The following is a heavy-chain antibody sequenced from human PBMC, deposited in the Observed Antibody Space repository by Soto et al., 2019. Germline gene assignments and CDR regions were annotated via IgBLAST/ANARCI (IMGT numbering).Heavy chain of an antibody. CDR1: GGSISSSSYY. CDR2: IYYSGST. CDR3: ATQKASAGTRWFDP. D-gene: IGHD6-13*01. J-gene: IGHJ5*02. Sequence: SETLSLTCTVSGGSISSSSYYWGWIRQPPGKGLEWIGSIYYSGSTYYNPSLKSRVTISVDTSKNQFSLKLSSVTAADTAVYYCATQKASAGTRWFDPWGQGTRGTVSP. V-gene: IGHV4-39*01.